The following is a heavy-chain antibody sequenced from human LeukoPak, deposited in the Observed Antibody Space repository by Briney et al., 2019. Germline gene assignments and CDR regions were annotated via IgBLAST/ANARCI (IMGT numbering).Heavy chain of an antibody. J-gene: IGHJ4*02. D-gene: IGHD5-24*01. CDR2: ISWNSGSI. CDR1: GFTFDDYA. V-gene: IGHV3-9*01. CDR3: ARAPKDGYNYFDY. Sequence: GRSPRLSCAASGFTFDDYAMHWVRQAPGKGLEWVSGISWNSGSIGYADSVKGRFTISRDNAKNSLYLQMNSLRAEDTAVYYCARAPKDGYNYFDYWGQGTLVTVSS.